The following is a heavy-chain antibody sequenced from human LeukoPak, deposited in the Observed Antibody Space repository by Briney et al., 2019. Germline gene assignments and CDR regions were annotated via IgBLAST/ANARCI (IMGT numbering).Heavy chain of an antibody. CDR3: ANSYTVTTSPFDY. V-gene: IGHV3-23*01. D-gene: IGHD4-17*01. Sequence: PGGSLRLSCAASGFTFSNFGMSWVRQAPGKGLEWVSVISGSGGSTYYADSVKGRFTISRDNYKNTLYLQMNSLRADDTAVYFCANSYTVTTSPFDYWGQGTLVSVSS. CDR2: ISGSGGST. CDR1: GFTFSNFG. J-gene: IGHJ4*02.